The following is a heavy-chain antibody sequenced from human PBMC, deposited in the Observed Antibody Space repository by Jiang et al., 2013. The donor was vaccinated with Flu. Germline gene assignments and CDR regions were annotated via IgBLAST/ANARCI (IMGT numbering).Heavy chain of an antibody. Sequence: EVKKPGSSVKVSCKASGGTFSSYAISWVRQAPGQGLEWMGGIIPILGIANYAQKFQGRVTITADKSTSTAYMELSSLRSEDTAVYYCARVPPGGYSYGPDYYYYYYMDVWGKGTTVTVSS. CDR3: ARVPPGGYSYGPDYYYYYYMDV. J-gene: IGHJ6*03. CDR1: GGTFSSYA. V-gene: IGHV1-69*10. CDR2: IIPILGIA. D-gene: IGHD5-18*01.